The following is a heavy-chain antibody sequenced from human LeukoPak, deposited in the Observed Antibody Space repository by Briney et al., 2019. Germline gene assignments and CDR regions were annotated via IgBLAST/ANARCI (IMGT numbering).Heavy chain of an antibody. CDR1: GGSFSGYS. Sequence: SETLSLTCAVYGGSFSGYSWSWIRHPPGKGLEWIGEITHTGDTNYNPSLKSRVTISVDTSKNQFSLKLSSVTAADTAVYYCARDYYGSGSHNWFDPWGQGTLVTVSS. CDR3: ARDYYGSGSHNWFDP. CDR2: ITHTGDT. J-gene: IGHJ5*02. D-gene: IGHD3-10*01. V-gene: IGHV4-34*09.